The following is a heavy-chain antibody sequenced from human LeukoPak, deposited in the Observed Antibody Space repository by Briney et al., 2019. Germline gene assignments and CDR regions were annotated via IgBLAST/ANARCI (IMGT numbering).Heavy chain of an antibody. CDR2: INTSGNT. Sequence: SETLSLTCTVSGGSISSYYWSWIRQPPGKGLEWIGRINTSGNTKNNPSLNSRVTMSVDTSKNQVSLKLTSVTAADTAVYYCARGGSLYGSLDYWGQGTLVTVSS. D-gene: IGHD2-8*02. J-gene: IGHJ4*02. CDR3: ARGGSLYGSLDY. V-gene: IGHV4-4*07. CDR1: GGSISSYY.